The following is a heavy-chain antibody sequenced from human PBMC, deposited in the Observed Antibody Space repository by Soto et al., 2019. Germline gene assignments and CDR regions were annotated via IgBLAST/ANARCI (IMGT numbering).Heavy chain of an antibody. CDR3: TRRYCSGGGCYSDFDY. D-gene: IGHD2-15*01. Sequence: GGSVRLSCAASGFTLSGFDIHWVRQASGEGLEWVGRIKTKVESYATELAASVKGRFTISRDDPKNTAYLEMNSLKTEDTAVYYCTRRYCSGGGCYSDFDYWGQGA. CDR2: IKTKVESYAT. V-gene: IGHV3-73*01. J-gene: IGHJ4*02. CDR1: GFTLSGFD.